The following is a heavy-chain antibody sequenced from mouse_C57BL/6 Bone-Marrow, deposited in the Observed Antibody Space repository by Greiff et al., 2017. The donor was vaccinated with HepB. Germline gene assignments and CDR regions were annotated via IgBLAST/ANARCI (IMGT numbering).Heavy chain of an antibody. CDR1: GYTFTSYW. CDR2: IDPNSGGT. Sequence: VQRVESGAELVKPGASVKLSCKASGYTFTSYWMHWVKQRPGRGLEWIGRIDPNSGGTKYNEKFKSKATLTVDKPSSTAYMQLSSLTSEDSAVYYCARGGFITTVVEGYAMDYWGQGTSVTVSS. J-gene: IGHJ4*01. D-gene: IGHD1-1*01. V-gene: IGHV1-72*01. CDR3: ARGGFITTVVEGYAMDY.